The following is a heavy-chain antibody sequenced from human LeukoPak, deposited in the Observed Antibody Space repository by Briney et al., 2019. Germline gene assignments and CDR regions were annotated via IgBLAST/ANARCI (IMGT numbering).Heavy chain of an antibody. J-gene: IGHJ4*02. CDR1: GDSFSSGY. CDR3: ARGDPAGLFDS. V-gene: IGHV4-59*01. CDR2: IYYSGTT. D-gene: IGHD3-10*01. Sequence: SETLSLACALSGDSFSSGYWNWIRQPPGKGLEWTGYIYYSGTTNSNPSLESRVTVSVDTSKKYCSLKLTPVTAADTAVYFCARGDPAGLFDSWGQGHLVTVSS.